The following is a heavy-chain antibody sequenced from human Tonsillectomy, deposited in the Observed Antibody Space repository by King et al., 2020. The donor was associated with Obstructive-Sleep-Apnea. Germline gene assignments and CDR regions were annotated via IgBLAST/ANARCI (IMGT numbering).Heavy chain of an antibody. CDR3: ARQVFGSGGKPYFDY. CDR2: IYPGDSDT. J-gene: IGHJ4*02. D-gene: IGHD6-25*01. V-gene: IGHV5-51*01. Sequence: VQLVESGAEVKKPGESLKISCKGSGYSFTSYWIGWVRQMPGKGLEWMGIIYPGDSDTRYSPSFQGQVTISSDKSTSTASLQGSSRKAPDPAMYYCARQVFGSGGKPYFDYWGQGTLVTVSS. CDR1: GYSFTSYW.